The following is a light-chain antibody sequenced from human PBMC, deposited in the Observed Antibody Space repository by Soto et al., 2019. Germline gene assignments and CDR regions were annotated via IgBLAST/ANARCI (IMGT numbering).Light chain of an antibody. CDR3: CSYAGNNIFV. CDR1: RSAVRTYYF. CDR2: EGT. V-gene: IGLV2-23*01. J-gene: IGLJ1*01. Sequence: QSVLTHRPSVSGSLGHSINISCSGSRSAVRTYYFVSWYQQHPGKVPKLMIYEGTKRPSGVSDSFSGSTSGNTASMTTYGLQAEDEANYYCCSYAGNNIFVFGNGTKVTVL.